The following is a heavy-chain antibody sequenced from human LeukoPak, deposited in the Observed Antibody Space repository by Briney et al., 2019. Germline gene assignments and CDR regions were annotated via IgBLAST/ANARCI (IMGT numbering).Heavy chain of an antibody. J-gene: IGHJ3*02. CDR3: ARSYYDSSGYPDAFGI. V-gene: IGHV4-39*01. CDR2: IYYSGST. CDR1: GGSISSSSYY. D-gene: IGHD3-22*01. Sequence: SETLSLTCTVSGGSISSSSYYWGWIRQPPGKGLEWIGSIYYSGSTYYNPSLKSRVTISVDTSKNQFSLKLSSVTAADTAVYYCARSYYDSSGYPDAFGIWGQGTMVTVSS.